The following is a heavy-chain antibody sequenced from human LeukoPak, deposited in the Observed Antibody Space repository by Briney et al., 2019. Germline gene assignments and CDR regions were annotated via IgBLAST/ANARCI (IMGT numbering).Heavy chain of an antibody. CDR2: ISSSGSTI. CDR3: XXXXYYAQTFDY. CDR1: GFTFSDYY. Sequence: GGSLRLSCAASGFTFSDYYMSWIRQAPGKGLEWVSYISSSGSTIYYADSVKGRFTISRDNAENSLYLQMNSLRAEDTAGYYXXXXXYYAQTFDYWGQGTLVTVSS. V-gene: IGHV3-11*01. D-gene: IGHD1-26*01. J-gene: IGHJ4*02.